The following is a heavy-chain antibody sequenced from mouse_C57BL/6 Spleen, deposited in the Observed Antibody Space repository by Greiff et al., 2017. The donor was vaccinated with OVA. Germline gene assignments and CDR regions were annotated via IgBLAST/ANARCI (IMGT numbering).Heavy chain of an antibody. CDR3: AREITTVVATDWYFDV. V-gene: IGHV5-17*01. CDR2: ISSGSSTI. D-gene: IGHD1-1*01. J-gene: IGHJ1*03. CDR1: GFTFSDYG. Sequence: EVKVEESGGGLVKPGGSLKLSCAASGFTFSDYGMHWVRQAPEKGLEWVAYISSGSSTIYYADTVKGRFTISRDNAKNTLFLQMTSLRSEDTAMYYCAREITTVVATDWYFDVWGTGTTVTVSS.